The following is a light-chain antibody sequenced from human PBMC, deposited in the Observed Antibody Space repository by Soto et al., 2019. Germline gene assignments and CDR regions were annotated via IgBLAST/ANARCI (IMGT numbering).Light chain of an antibody. CDR3: QQYNNYWT. CDR1: QSVNSW. CDR2: KAS. J-gene: IGKJ1*01. Sequence: DIQMTQSPSTLSASVGDRVTITCRASQSVNSWLAWYQQKPGKAPKLLIYKASTLESGVPSRFRGSGSGTEFTLTISSLQPDDFATYYCQQYNNYWTFGQGTKVEIK. V-gene: IGKV1-5*03.